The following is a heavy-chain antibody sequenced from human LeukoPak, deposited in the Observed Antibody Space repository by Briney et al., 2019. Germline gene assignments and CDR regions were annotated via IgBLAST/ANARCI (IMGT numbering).Heavy chain of an antibody. CDR3: AKDREGGSGSYPVFDY. V-gene: IGHV3-9*01. Sequence: PGRSLRLSCAASGFTFDDYAMHWVRQAPGKGLEWVSGISWNSGSIGYADSVKGRFTISRDNAKNSLYLQMNSLRAEDTALYYCAKDREGGSGSYPVFDYWGQGTLVTVSS. CDR1: GFTFDDYA. D-gene: IGHD3-10*01. CDR2: ISWNSGSI. J-gene: IGHJ4*02.